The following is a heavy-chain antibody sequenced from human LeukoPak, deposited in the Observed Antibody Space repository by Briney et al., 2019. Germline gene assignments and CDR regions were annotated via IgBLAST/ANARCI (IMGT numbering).Heavy chain of an antibody. J-gene: IGHJ4*02. V-gene: IGHV3-53*01. CDR2: IYSGGST. Sequence: GESLRLSCAASGFTVSSNYMSWVRQAPGKGLEWVSVIYSGGSTYYADSVKGRFTISRDNSKNTLYLQMNSLRAEDTAVYYCARVRGGNSLDYWGQGTLVTVSS. CDR3: ARVRGGNSLDY. CDR1: GFTVSSNY. D-gene: IGHD4-23*01.